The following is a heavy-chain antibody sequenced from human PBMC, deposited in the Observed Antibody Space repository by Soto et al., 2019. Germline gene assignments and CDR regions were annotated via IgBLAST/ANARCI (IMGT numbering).Heavy chain of an antibody. CDR2: IYWNDDK. V-gene: IGHV2-5*01. Sequence: QITLKASGPTLVKPTQTLTLTCTFSGFSLSTGGVGVGWIRQPPGKAPEWLALIYWNDDKRYSPSLNSRLTITKDTSKNQVVLTMSNMDPVDTATYYCGGYNVLPGYHGYGMDVW. D-gene: IGHD3-9*01. CDR1: GFSLSTGGVG. CDR3: GGYNVLPGYHGYGMDV. J-gene: IGHJ6*01.